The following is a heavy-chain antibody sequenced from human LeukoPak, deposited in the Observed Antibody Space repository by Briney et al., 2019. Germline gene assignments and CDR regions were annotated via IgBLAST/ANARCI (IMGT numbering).Heavy chain of an antibody. V-gene: IGHV3-33*01. J-gene: IGHJ4*02. D-gene: IGHD3-9*01. CDR2: IWYDGSNK. CDR3: AREGALYYDILTGYYRY. CDR1: GFTFSSYG. Sequence: GGSLRLSCAASGFTFSSYGMHWVRQAPGKGLEWVAVIWYDGSNKYYADSVKGRFTISRDNSKNTLYLQMNSLRAEDTAVYYCAREGALYYDILTGYYRYWGQGTLVTVSS.